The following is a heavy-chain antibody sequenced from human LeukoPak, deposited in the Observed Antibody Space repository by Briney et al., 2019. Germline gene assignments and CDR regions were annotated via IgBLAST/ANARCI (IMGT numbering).Heavy chain of an antibody. J-gene: IGHJ4*02. CDR2: ISAYNGNT. CDR3: ARDRWYGDY. Sequence: GASVKVSCKASGYTFTSYGISWVRQAPGQGLEWMGWISAYNGNTNYAQKFQGRVTMTRDTSISTAYMELSRPRSDDAAVYYCARDRWYGDYWGQGTLVTVSS. V-gene: IGHV1-18*01. CDR1: GYTFTSYG. D-gene: IGHD6-13*01.